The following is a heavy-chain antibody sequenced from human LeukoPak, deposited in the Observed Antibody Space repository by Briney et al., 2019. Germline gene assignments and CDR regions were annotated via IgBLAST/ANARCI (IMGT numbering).Heavy chain of an antibody. V-gene: IGHV1-8*01. Sequence: VSVKVSCKASGYTFTSYDINWVRQATGQGLEWMGWMNPNSGNTGYAQKFQGRVTMTRNTSISTAYMELSSLRSEDTAVYYCARLSPIGGSYDYWGQGTLVTVSS. CDR3: ARLSPIGGSYDY. J-gene: IGHJ4*02. D-gene: IGHD1-26*01. CDR1: GYTFTSYD. CDR2: MNPNSGNT.